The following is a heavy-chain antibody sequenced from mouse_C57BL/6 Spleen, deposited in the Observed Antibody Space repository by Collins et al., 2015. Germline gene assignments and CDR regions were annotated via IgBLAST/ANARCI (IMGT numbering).Heavy chain of an antibody. Sequence: GKLLQSGGGLVQPGGSLKLSCAASGIDFSRYWMSWVRGLPGKGLEWIGEINPDSRTINYAPSLKDKFMISRDNAKNTLYLQMSKVRSEDTALYYCARQGYYGFSAYWGQGTLVTVSA. J-gene: IGHJ3*01. CDR2: INPDSRTI. CDR1: GIDFSRYW. CDR3: ARQGYYGFSAY. D-gene: IGHD2-2*01. V-gene: IGHV4-1*01.